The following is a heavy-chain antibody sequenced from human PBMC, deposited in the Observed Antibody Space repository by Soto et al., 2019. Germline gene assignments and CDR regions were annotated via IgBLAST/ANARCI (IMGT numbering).Heavy chain of an antibody. D-gene: IGHD2-2*02. Sequence: GGSLRLSCAASGFTFSDHYMDWIRQAPGKGLEWVGRTRNKANSYTTEYAASVKGRFTISRDDSKNSLYLQMNSLKTEDTAVYYCARGGYCSSTSCYTDYYGMDVWGQGTTVTVSS. CDR2: TRNKANSYTT. V-gene: IGHV3-72*01. J-gene: IGHJ6*02. CDR3: ARGGYCSSTSCYTDYYGMDV. CDR1: GFTFSDHY.